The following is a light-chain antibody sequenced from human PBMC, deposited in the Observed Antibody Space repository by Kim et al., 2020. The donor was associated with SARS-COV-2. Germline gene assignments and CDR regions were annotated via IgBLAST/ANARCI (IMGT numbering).Light chain of an antibody. J-gene: IGLJ2*01. CDR2: FDT. V-gene: IGLV3-21*04. CDR1: NIATKT. Sequence: SYELAQPPSVSVAPGETATLACGGSNIATKTVHWYQRKPGQVPVIVIYFDTDRPSGIPERFSGSNSGNTATLTISRVEAGDEADYYCQVWDVDHPVFGGGTQLTVL. CDR3: QVWDVDHPV.